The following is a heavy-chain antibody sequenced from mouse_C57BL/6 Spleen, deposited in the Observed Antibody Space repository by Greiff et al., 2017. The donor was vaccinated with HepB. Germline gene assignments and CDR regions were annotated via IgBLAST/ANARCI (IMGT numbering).Heavy chain of an antibody. CDR3: ARYYGYDWLAMDY. V-gene: IGHV1-4*01. J-gene: IGHJ4*01. CDR1: GYTFTSYT. CDR2: INPSSGYT. Sequence: QVQLKESGAELARPGASVKMSCKASGYTFTSYTMHWVKQRPGQGLEWIGYINPSSGYTKYNQKFKDKATLTADKSSSTAYMQLSSLTSEDSAVYYCARYYGYDWLAMDYWGQGTSVTVSS. D-gene: IGHD2-2*01.